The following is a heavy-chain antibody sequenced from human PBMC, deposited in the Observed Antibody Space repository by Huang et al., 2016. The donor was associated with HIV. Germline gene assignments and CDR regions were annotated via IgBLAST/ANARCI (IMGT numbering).Heavy chain of an antibody. D-gene: IGHD2-2*01. CDR3: AKDLRGYQLLSVNALDY. CDR2: ISYDGSNK. V-gene: IGHV3-30*18. J-gene: IGHJ4*02. Sequence: VRQAPGKGLEWVAVISYDGSNKYYADSVKGRFTISRDNSKNTLYLQMNSLRAEDTAGYYCAKDLRGYQLLSVNALDYWGQGTLVTVSS.